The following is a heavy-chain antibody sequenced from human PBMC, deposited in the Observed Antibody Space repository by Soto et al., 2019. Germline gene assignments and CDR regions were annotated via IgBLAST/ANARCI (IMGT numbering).Heavy chain of an antibody. CDR1: GGSISSGDYY. CDR3: ARDVHRQLVPKGNWFDP. Sequence: SETLSLTCTVSGGSISSGDYYWSWIRQPPGKGLEWIGYIYYSGSTYYNPSLKSRVTISVDTSKNQFSLKLSSVTAADTAVYYCARDVHRQLVPKGNWFDPWGQGTLVTVSS. V-gene: IGHV4-30-4*01. D-gene: IGHD6-6*01. CDR2: IYYSGST. J-gene: IGHJ5*02.